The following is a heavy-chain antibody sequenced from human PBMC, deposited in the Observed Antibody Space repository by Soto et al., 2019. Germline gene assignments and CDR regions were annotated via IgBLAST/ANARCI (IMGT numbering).Heavy chain of an antibody. V-gene: IGHV1-69*02. J-gene: IGHJ6*04. Sequence: GASVKVSCKASGGTFSSYTMSWVRQAPGQGLEWMGRIIPILGIANYAQKFQGRVTITADKSTSTAYMELSSLRSEDTAVYYCARGEGYCSGGSCYSDTWDVWGKGTTVTVSS. CDR1: GGTFSSYT. CDR3: ARGEGYCSGGSCYSDTWDV. D-gene: IGHD2-15*01. CDR2: IIPILGIA.